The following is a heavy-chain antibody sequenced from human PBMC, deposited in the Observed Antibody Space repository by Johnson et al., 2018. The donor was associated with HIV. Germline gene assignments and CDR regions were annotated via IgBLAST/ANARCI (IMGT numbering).Heavy chain of an antibody. J-gene: IGHJ3*02. D-gene: IGHD3-16*01. CDR3: ARGSIVVLGGAFDI. Sequence: QVQLVESGGGVVQPGRSLRLSCAASGFTFNSYGMHWVRQAPGKGLEWVAIISNDGSNKYSAGSVKGRFTISRDNSKNTLYLQMNSLSVEDTAVYYCARGSIVVLGGAFDIWGQGTMVSVSS. CDR1: GFTFNSYG. CDR2: ISNDGSNK. V-gene: IGHV3-30*03.